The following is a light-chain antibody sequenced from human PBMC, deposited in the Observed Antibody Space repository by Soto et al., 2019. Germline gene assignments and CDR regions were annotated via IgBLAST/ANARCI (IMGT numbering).Light chain of an antibody. CDR3: QQYNSQRT. V-gene: IGKV1-5*03. Sequence: DIQMTQSPSTLSASVGDRVTITCRASQYISSWLAWYQQKPGKAPKLLIYKASSLESGVPSRFSGSGSGTEFTLTIISLQPEDFATYYCQQYNSQRTVGQGTKVEIK. CDR1: QYISSW. J-gene: IGKJ1*01. CDR2: KAS.